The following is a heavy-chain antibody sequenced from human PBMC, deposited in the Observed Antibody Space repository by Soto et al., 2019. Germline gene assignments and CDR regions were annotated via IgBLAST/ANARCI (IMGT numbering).Heavy chain of an antibody. Sequence: EELLVQSGAEVKKPGESLKISCKNSGYTFTSYWIGWVRQLPGKGLEWMGVIYPSNSGTRYSPAFQGQVTISADESTSTAYLQWSSLKSSDSAIYYCAGGFIDGYTANWGQGTLVKVSS. CDR1: GYTFTSYW. V-gene: IGHV5-51*03. CDR2: IYPSNSGT. D-gene: IGHD5-18*01. CDR3: AGGFIDGYTAN. J-gene: IGHJ4*02.